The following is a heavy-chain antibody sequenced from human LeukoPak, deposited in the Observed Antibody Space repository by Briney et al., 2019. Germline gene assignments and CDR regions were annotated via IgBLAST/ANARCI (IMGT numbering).Heavy chain of an antibody. V-gene: IGHV4-61*02. CDR3: ARLGSYSSSWYFSRDPRFDY. Sequence: PSETLSLTCTVSGGSISSGSYYWSWIRQPAGKGLEWIGRIYTSGSTNYNPSLKSRVTISVDTSKNQFSLKLSSVTAADTAVYYCARLGSYSSSWYFSRDPRFDYWGQGTLVTVSS. J-gene: IGHJ4*02. CDR2: IYTSGST. CDR1: GGSISSGSYY. D-gene: IGHD6-13*01.